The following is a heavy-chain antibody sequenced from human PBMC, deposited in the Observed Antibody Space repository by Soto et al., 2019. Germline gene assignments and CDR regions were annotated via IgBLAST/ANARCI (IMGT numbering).Heavy chain of an antibody. CDR1: GFTFSSYA. D-gene: IGHD2-2*01. V-gene: IGHV3-23*01. CDR2: ISGSGGST. Sequence: EVQLLESGGGLVQPGGSLRLSCAASGFTFSSYAMSWVRQAPGKGLEWVSAISGSGGSTYYADSVKGRFTISRDNSKNTLYLQINSLEAEDTAVYYCAKDQYGSSTSCYAVLGTNAYYGMDVLGQGTTVTVSS. J-gene: IGHJ6*02. CDR3: AKDQYGSSTSCYAVLGTNAYYGMDV.